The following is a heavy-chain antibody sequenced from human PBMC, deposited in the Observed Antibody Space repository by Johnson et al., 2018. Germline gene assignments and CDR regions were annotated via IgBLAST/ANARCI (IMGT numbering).Heavy chain of an antibody. J-gene: IGHJ3*02. CDR3: ADHLRRCCTSPTCYPFEAFDI. CDR2: ISYDENNK. D-gene: IGHD2-2*01. V-gene: IGHV3-30*03. Sequence: QVQLVESGGDMVQPGRSLRLSCAASGLSFSTYVMHWVRQAPGKGLEWVAGISYDENNKYYADPVKGRFTLSRANFRNILYLQMNRLGAEDTAVYYGADHLRRCCTSPTCYPFEAFDIWGRGTWVTVSS. CDR1: GLSFSTYV.